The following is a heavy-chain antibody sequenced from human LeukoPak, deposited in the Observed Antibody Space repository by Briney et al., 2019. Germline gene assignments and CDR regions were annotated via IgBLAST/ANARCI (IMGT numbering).Heavy chain of an antibody. CDR3: ARLLDNDISGDPDTFDV. D-gene: IGHD3-22*01. V-gene: IGHV4-59*11. Sequence: SETLSLTCTVSGGSLSGHYWSWIWQPPGKRLEWIGYVSYTGRTKYNPSLQSRVTISIDTSKSQFSLKLTSVTSADTAVYPCARLLDNDISGDPDTFDVWGQGTTVIVSS. CDR2: VSYTGRT. J-gene: IGHJ3*01. CDR1: GGSLSGHY.